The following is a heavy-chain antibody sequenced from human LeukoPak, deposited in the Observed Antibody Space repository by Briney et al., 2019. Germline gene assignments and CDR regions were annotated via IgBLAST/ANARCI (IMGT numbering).Heavy chain of an antibody. CDR3: ARVRRRFDYYYYGMDV. V-gene: IGHV4-59*12. CDR2: IYYSGST. J-gene: IGHJ6*02. CDR1: GGSISSYY. D-gene: IGHD3-3*01. Sequence: SETLSLTCTVSGGSISSYYWSWIRQPPGKGLEWIGYIYYSGSTNYNPSLKSRVTISVDTSKNQFSLKLSSVTAADTAVYYCARVRRRFDYYYYGMDVWGQGTTVTVSS.